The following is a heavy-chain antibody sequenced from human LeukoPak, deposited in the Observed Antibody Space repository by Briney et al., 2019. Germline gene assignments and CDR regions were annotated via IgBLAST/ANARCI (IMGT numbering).Heavy chain of an antibody. CDR1: GGSISSSGYY. V-gene: IGHV4-39*01. Sequence: SETLSLTCTVSGGSISSSGYYWGWIRQPPGKGLEWIGSIYYSGSTYYNPSLKSRVTISVDTSKNQFSLKLSSVTAADTAVYYCARLNDYAWYFDLWGRGTLVTVSS. CDR3: ARLNDYAWYFDL. J-gene: IGHJ2*01. CDR2: IYYSGST. D-gene: IGHD4-17*01.